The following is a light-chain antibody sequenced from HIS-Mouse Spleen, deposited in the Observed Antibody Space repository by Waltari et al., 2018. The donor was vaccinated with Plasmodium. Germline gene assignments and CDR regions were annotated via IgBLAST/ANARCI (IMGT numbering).Light chain of an antibody. J-gene: IGLJ3*02. CDR2: GVS. CDR3: SSYTSSSTWV. Sequence: QSALTQPASVSGSPGQSLTISCTGTSSHVGGYNYVSWYQQHPGKARKLMIYGVSNGPPGVCNGLPGSKSGNTASLTISGRQAEDEADYYCSSYTSSSTWVFGGGTKLTVL. V-gene: IGLV2-14*01. CDR1: SSHVGGYNY.